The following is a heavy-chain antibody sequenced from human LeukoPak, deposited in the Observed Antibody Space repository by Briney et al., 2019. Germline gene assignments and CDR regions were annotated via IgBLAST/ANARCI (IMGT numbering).Heavy chain of an antibody. Sequence: SETLSLTCTVSGYSISSGYYWGWIRQPPGKGLEWIGSIYHSGSTYYNPSLKSRVTISVDTSKNQFSLKLSSVTAADTAVYYCARGHYGSDFYYYYYMDVWGKGTTVTVSS. CDR1: GYSISSGYY. V-gene: IGHV4-38-2*02. CDR3: ARGHYGSDFYYYYYMDV. J-gene: IGHJ6*03. D-gene: IGHD3-10*01. CDR2: IYHSGST.